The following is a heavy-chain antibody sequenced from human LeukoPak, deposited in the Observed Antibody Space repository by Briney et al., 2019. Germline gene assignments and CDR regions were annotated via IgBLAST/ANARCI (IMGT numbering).Heavy chain of an antibody. D-gene: IGHD3-10*01. CDR1: GGSISSYL. Sequence: SETLSLTCTASGGSISSYLWSWIQQPPGQGLEWIGYIYYSGSTNYNPSLKSRVTISVDTSKNQFSLKLSSVTAADTAVYYCARRGSGSYYDYWGHRIPVTVSS. J-gene: IGHJ4*01. V-gene: IGHV4-59*08. CDR2: IYYSGST. CDR3: ARRGSGSYYDY.